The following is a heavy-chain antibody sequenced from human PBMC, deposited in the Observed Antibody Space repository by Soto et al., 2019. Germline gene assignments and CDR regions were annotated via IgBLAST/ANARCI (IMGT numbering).Heavy chain of an antibody. Sequence: ASVKVSCKASGGTFSSYAISWVRQAPGQRLEWMGWINAGNGNTKYSQKFQGRVTITRDTSASTAYMELSSLRSEDTAVYYCARAVGTYDFWSGYYTGNWFDPWGQGTLVTVSS. J-gene: IGHJ5*02. CDR2: INAGNGNT. CDR3: ARAVGTYDFWSGYYTGNWFDP. CDR1: GGTFSSYA. D-gene: IGHD3-3*01. V-gene: IGHV1-3*01.